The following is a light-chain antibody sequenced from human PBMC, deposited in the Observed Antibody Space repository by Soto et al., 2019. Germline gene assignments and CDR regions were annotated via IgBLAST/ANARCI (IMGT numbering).Light chain of an antibody. CDR2: DAS. V-gene: IGKV3-15*01. J-gene: IGKJ5*01. Sequence: EIVMTQSPATLSVSPGERDNLSCRASQGIGDTLAWYQHKPGQAPRLLIHDASTRATGIPARFSGSGSGTEFILTISSVESEDFAIYYCQQHNDRPTFGQGTRLEIK. CDR3: QQHNDRPT. CDR1: QGIGDT.